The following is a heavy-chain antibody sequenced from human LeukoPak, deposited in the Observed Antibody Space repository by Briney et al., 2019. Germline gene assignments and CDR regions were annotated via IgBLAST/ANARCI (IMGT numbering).Heavy chain of an antibody. J-gene: IGHJ4*02. CDR2: IKGKTDGGTT. CDR3: TTDGLRGSIPYYFDY. CDR1: GFTFSNAW. D-gene: IGHD3-10*01. Sequence: GGSLRLSCAASGFTFSNAWMSWVRQAPGKGLEWVGRIKGKTDGGTTDYAAPVKGRFTISRDDSKNTLYLQMNSLKTEDTAVYYCTTDGLRGSIPYYFDYWGQGTLVTVSS. V-gene: IGHV3-15*01.